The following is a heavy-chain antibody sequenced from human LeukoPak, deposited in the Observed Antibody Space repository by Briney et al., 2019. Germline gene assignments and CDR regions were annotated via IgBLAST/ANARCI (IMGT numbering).Heavy chain of an antibody. CDR2: IYYSGST. J-gene: IGHJ3*02. CDR3: APFPWTHPLDI. V-gene: IGHV4-59*01. Sequence: SETLSLTCTVSGGSMNNYYWNWIRQPPGKGLEWIGYIYYSGSTNYNPSLESRITISVDTSKNLFSLKLSSVTAADTAVYYCAPFPWTHPLDIWGQGTMVTVSS. D-gene: IGHD1-1*01. CDR1: GGSMNNYY.